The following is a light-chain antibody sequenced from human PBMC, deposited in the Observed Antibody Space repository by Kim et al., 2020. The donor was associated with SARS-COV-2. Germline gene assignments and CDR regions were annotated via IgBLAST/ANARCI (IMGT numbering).Light chain of an antibody. CDR3: NSRDSSGNHVV. CDR2: GKN. J-gene: IGLJ2*01. CDR1: SLRSYY. Sequence: ALGQTVRITCQGDSLRSYYASWYQQKPGQAPVLVIYGKNNRPSGIPDRFSGYSSGNTASLTITGAQAEDEADYYCNSRDSSGNHVVIGGGTQLTVL. V-gene: IGLV3-19*01.